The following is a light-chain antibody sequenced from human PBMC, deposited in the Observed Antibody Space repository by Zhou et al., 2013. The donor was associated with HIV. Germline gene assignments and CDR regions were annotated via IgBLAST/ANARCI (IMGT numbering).Light chain of an antibody. J-gene: IGKJ1*01. V-gene: IGKV3-15*01. CDR2: GAV. CDR3: QLYNNWPPTWT. Sequence: EIVLTQSPGTLSLSPGERAALSCRASQSISSGHLAWYQQRLGQAPRLLIYGAVTRATDVPDRFSGGGSGTDFTLSIDSLQTEDFATYYCQLYNNWPPTWTFGQGTKVE. CDR1: QSISSGH.